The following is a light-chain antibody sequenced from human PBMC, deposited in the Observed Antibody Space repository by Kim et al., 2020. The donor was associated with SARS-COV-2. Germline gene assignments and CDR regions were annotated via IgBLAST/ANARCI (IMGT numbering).Light chain of an antibody. CDR2: DVT. V-gene: IGLV2-14*03. CDR3: SSYTSTSTRVA. Sequence: QSALTQPASVSGSPGQSITISCTGTSSDVGGHNYVSWYQQHPAKAPKLMIYDVTKRPSGVSIRFSGSKSGNTASLTISGLQAEDEADYYCSSYTSTSTRVAFGGGTKVTVL. J-gene: IGLJ2*01. CDR1: SSDVGGHNY.